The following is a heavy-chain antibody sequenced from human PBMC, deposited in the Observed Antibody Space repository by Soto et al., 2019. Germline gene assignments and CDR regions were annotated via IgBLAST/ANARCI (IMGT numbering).Heavy chain of an antibody. D-gene: IGHD3-10*01. CDR2: TIPMLGMA. Sequence: QVQLVQSGAEVKKPGSSVKVSCTASGDTFNFYTISWVRQAPGQGLEWMGRTIPMLGMAAYPLKFQGRFTMSAVQSTSTVFIALPRLRSADTPVYYFSTTYGSGSTAFAYWGQGTLVTVSS. J-gene: IGHJ4*02. CDR3: STTYGSGSTAFAY. V-gene: IGHV1-69*02. CDR1: GDTFNFYT.